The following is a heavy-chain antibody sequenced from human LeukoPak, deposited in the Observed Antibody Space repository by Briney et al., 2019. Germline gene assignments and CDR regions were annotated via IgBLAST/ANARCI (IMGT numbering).Heavy chain of an antibody. D-gene: IGHD1-26*01. CDR1: GYTFTSYD. V-gene: IGHV1-8*01. Sequence: ASVKVSCKASGYTFTSYDINWVRQATGQGLEWMGWMNPNSGNTGYAQKFQGRVTMTRNTSISTAYMELCSLRSEDTAVYYCARLSGSYDYFQHWGQGTLVTVSS. CDR2: MNPNSGNT. J-gene: IGHJ1*01. CDR3: ARLSGSYDYFQH.